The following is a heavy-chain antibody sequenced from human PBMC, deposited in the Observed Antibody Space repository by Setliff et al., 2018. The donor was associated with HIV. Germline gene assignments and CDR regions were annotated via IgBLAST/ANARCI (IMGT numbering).Heavy chain of an antibody. J-gene: IGHJ4*02. CDR1: GFTFSSYV. CDR3: AKELAASGLGYFDS. D-gene: IGHD3-22*01. V-gene: IGHV3-30*18. CDR2: MSTGGDIK. Sequence: LRLSCAATGFTFSSYVLHWVRQAPGKGLEWVAVMSTGGDIKIYADSVKGRFTISRDNSWDTVDLQMNTLRAEDTAVYYCAKELAASGLGYFDSWGRGILVTVSS.